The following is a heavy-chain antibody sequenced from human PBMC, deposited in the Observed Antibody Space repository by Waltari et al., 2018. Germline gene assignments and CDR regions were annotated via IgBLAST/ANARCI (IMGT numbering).Heavy chain of an antibody. J-gene: IGHJ4*02. CDR3: ATPPYSSSWYVTTGDYFDY. Sequence: QVQLVQSGAEVKKPGASVKVSCKVSGYTLSELAMHWVRQAPGKGLEWMGGFDPEDGETIYAQKFQGRVTMTEDTSTDTAYMELSSLRSEDTAVYYWATPPYSSSWYVTTGDYFDYWGQGTLVTVSS. V-gene: IGHV1-24*01. D-gene: IGHD6-13*01. CDR2: FDPEDGET. CDR1: GYTLSELA.